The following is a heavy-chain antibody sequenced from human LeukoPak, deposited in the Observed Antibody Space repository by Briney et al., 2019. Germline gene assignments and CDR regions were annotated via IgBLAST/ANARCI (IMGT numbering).Heavy chain of an antibody. Sequence: GGSLRLSCAASGFTFSSYAMTWVRQAPGKGLDWVSTISGTGGSTYYADSVNGRFTISRDNSKNTLYLQMNSLRAEDTAVYYCAKGTAYGSGRFDYWGQGTLVTVSS. J-gene: IGHJ4*02. V-gene: IGHV3-23*01. CDR3: AKGTAYGSGRFDY. CDR1: GFTFSSYA. D-gene: IGHD3-10*01. CDR2: ISGTGGST.